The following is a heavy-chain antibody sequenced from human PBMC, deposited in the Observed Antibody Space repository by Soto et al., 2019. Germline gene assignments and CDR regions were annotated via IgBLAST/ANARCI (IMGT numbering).Heavy chain of an antibody. D-gene: IGHD2-21*02. CDR1: GLSFSTYS. Sequence: GGSLRLSCEASGLSFSTYSMHWVRQAPGKGLEWVSSIGRRSDIYYADSVKGRFTISRDNAKNSVSLQMNSLRDEDTAVYYCAREETAWPLAYGLDVWGQGTTVTVSS. J-gene: IGHJ6*02. CDR2: IGRRSDI. V-gene: IGHV3-21*01. CDR3: AREETAWPLAYGLDV.